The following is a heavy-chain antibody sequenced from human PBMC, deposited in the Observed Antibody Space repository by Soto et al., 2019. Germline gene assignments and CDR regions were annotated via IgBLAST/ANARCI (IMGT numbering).Heavy chain of an antibody. CDR3: ARDVAPVGYTTVYYYYGMAV. D-gene: IGHD1-1*01. CDR2: ISYDGSNK. J-gene: IGHJ6*02. V-gene: IGHV3-30-3*01. CDR1: GFTFSSYA. Sequence: QVQLVESGGGVVQPGRSLRLSCAASGFTFSSYAMHWVRQAPGKGLEWVAVISYDGSNKYYADSVKGRFTISRDNSKNTLYLQMNSLRAEDTAVYYCARDVAPVGYTTVYYYYGMAVWGQGTTVTVSS.